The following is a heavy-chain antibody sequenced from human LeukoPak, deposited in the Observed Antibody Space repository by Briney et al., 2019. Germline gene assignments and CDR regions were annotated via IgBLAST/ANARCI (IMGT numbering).Heavy chain of an antibody. CDR3: AREGYSYGFFDY. D-gene: IGHD5-18*01. CDR2: IYHSGST. V-gene: IGHV4-30-2*01. Sequence: SQTLSLTFAVSGGSISSGGYSWSWIRQPPGKGLEWIGYIYHSGSTYYNPSLKSRVTISVDRSKNQFSLKLSSVTAADTAVYYCAREGYSYGFFDYWGQGTLVTVSS. CDR1: GGSISSGGYS. J-gene: IGHJ4*02.